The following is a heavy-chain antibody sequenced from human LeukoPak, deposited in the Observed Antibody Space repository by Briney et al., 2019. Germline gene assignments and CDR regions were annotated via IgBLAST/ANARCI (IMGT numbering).Heavy chain of an antibody. D-gene: IGHD3-10*01. CDR2: ISGSGGST. CDR3: AKDGAEMDTMVRGVIRPYYFDY. Sequence: AGGSLRLSCAASGFTFSSYAMSWVRQAPGKGLEWVSAISGSGGSTYYADSVKGRFTISRDNSKNTLYLQMNSLRAEDTAVYYCAKDGAEMDTMVRGVIRPYYFDYWGQGTLVTVSS. V-gene: IGHV3-23*01. J-gene: IGHJ4*02. CDR1: GFTFSSYA.